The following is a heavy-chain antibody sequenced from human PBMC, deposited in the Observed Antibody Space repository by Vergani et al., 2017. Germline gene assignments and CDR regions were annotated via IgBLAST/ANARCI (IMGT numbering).Heavy chain of an antibody. CDR3: ARDPRGYGGDPEDYYYGMDV. D-gene: IGHD2-21*02. V-gene: IGHV1-69*08. CDR1: GATLRSNT. J-gene: IGHJ6*02. CDR2: IIPVLGKT. Sequence: QVQLVQSGAAVKKPGSSVKVSCKASGATLRSNTISWVRQVPGQGLEWMGRIIPVLGKTKYAQDFQGRLTITADTSTSTAYMELTSLRSQDTAVYYCARDPRGYGGDPEDYYYGMDVWGQGTTVTVSS.